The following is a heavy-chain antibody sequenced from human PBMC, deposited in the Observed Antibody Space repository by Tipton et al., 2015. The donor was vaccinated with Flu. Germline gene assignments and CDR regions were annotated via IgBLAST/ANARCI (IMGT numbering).Heavy chain of an antibody. V-gene: IGHV4-4*02. D-gene: IGHD6-6*01. J-gene: IGHJ2*01. CDR3: AREPPVQKYRGYSDL. CDR1: GGSISSSNW. Sequence: TLSLTCAVSGGSISSSNWWSWVRQPPGKGLEWIGEIYHSGSTNYNPSLKSRVTISVDKSKNQFSLKLSSVTAADTAVYYCAREPPVQKYRGYSDLWGRGTLVTVSS. CDR2: IYHSGST.